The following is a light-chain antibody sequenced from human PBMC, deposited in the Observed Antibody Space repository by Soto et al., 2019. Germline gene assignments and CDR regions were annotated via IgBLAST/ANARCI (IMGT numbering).Light chain of an antibody. CDR1: SSDVGSFNL. V-gene: IGLV2-23*01. CDR3: CSYAGSSTPVV. J-gene: IGLJ2*01. Sequence: QSVLTQPASVSGSPGQPITISCTGASSDVGSFNLVSWYQQHPGEAPKHMIYEGNKRPSGVSDRFSGSKAGNTASLTSSGLQAEDEADYYCCSYAGSSTPVVFGGGTKLTVL. CDR2: EGN.